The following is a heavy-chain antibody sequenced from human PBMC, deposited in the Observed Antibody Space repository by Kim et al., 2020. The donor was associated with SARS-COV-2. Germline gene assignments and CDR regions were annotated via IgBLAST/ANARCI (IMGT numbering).Heavy chain of an antibody. CDR2: IIPIFGTA. CDR3: ARYYPGDYVWGSYRHKGAFDI. D-gene: IGHD3-16*02. J-gene: IGHJ3*02. CDR1: GGTFSSYA. V-gene: IGHV1-69*13. Sequence: SVKVSCKASGGTFSSYAISWVRQAPGQGLEWMGGIIPIFGTANYAQKFQGRVTITADESTSTAYMELSSLRSEDTAVYYCARYYPGDYVWGSYRHKGAFDIWGQGTMVTVSS.